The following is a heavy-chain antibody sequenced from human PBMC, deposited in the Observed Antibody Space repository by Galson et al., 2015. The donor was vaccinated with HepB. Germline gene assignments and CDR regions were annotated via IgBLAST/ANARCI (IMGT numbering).Heavy chain of an antibody. V-gene: IGHV3-21*01. D-gene: IGHD2-2*01. CDR3: ARVASFVVATHQHPADAFDI. CDR1: GFTFSSYS. J-gene: IGHJ3*02. Sequence: SLRLSCAASGFTFSSYSMNWVRQAPGKGLEWVSSISSSSSYIYYADSVKGRFTISRDNAKNSLYLQMNSLRAEDTAVYYCARVASFVVATHQHPADAFDIWGQGTMVTVSS. CDR2: ISSSSSYI.